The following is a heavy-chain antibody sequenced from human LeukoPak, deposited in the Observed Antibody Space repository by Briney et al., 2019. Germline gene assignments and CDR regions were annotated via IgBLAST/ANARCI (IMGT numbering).Heavy chain of an antibody. CDR1: GFIFSDYY. D-gene: IGHD3-16*01. J-gene: IGHJ6*03. Sequence: PGGSLRLSCAASGFIFSDYYMAWIRQAPGKGLEWISTIKGTGLTTYYADSVKGRVTISRDNGKNSLFLQMSSLGADDTAIYYCARAGELRYMDVWGKGTAVTVSS. CDR2: IKGTGLTT. CDR3: ARAGELRYMDV. V-gene: IGHV3-11*04.